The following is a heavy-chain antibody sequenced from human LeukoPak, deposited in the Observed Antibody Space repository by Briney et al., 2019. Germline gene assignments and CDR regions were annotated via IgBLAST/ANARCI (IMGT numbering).Heavy chain of an antibody. V-gene: IGHV5-51*01. CDR2: IYPSDSDT. CDR3: ARSADAPMRTTHYYYMDV. CDR1: GYSFPSYW. J-gene: IGHJ6*03. Sequence: GESLKISCQGSGYSFPSYWIAWLRQMPGKGLEWMGIIYPSDSDTRYSPSFQGQVTISADKSINTAYLQWSSLKASDTAMYYCARSADAPMRTTHYYYMDVWGKGTTVTISS. D-gene: IGHD5-18*01.